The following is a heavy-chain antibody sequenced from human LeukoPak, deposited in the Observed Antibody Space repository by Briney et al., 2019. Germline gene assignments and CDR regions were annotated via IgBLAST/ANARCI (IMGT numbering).Heavy chain of an antibody. J-gene: IGHJ4*02. Sequence: RASVKVSCKASGGTFSSYAISWVRQAPGQGLEWMGGIIPIFGTANYAQKFQGRVTITADESTRTAYMELSSLRSEDTAVYYCASGGETRYFDYWGQGTLVTVSS. V-gene: IGHV1-69*13. CDR2: IIPIFGTA. CDR1: GGTFSSYA. CDR3: ASGGETRYFDY. D-gene: IGHD3-10*01.